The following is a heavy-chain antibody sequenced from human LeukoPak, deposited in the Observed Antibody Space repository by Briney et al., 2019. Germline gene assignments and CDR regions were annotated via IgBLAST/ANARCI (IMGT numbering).Heavy chain of an antibody. CDR1: GFTFSNYD. CDR3: ARGANTHFDY. D-gene: IGHD1-26*01. CDR2: IGTAGDT. Sequence: GGSLRLSCAASGFTFSNYDMHWVRQATGKGLEWVLAIGTAGDTYYPGSVRGRFTTSRENAKNSLYLQMNSLTAGDTAVYYCARGANTHFDYWGQGILVTVSS. V-gene: IGHV3-13*04. J-gene: IGHJ4*02.